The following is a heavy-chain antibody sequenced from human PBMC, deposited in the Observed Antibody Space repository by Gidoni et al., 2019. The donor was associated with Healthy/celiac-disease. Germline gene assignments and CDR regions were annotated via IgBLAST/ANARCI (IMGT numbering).Heavy chain of an antibody. V-gene: IGHV4-31*03. CDR2: IYYSGST. Sequence: QVQLQESGPGLVKPSQTLSLTCTVSGGSISSGGYYWSWFRQHPGKGLEWIGYIYYSGSTYDNPSLKSRVTISVDTSKNQFSRKLSSVTAADTAVYYCARDPEFGDGSSSWHWFDPWGQGTLVTVSS. CDR3: ARDPEFGDGSSSWHWFDP. J-gene: IGHJ5*02. D-gene: IGHD6-13*01. CDR1: GGSISSGGYY.